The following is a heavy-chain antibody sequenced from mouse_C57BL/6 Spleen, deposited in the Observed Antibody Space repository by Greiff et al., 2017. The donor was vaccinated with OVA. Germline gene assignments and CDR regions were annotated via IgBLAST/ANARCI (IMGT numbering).Heavy chain of an antibody. CDR2: IYPGDGDT. J-gene: IGHJ1*03. CDR1: GYAFSSSW. D-gene: IGHD1-1*01. CDR3: ARESYYGSSFDV. V-gene: IGHV1-82*01. Sequence: QVQLQQSGPELVKPGASVKLSCKASGYAFSSSWMNWVKQRPGKGLEWIGRIYPGDGDTNYNGKFKGKATLTADKSSSTAYMQLSSLTSEDSAVYFCARESYYGSSFDVWGTGTTVTVSS.